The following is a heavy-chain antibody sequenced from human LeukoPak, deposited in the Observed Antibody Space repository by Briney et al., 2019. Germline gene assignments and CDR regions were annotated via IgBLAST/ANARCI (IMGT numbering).Heavy chain of an antibody. Sequence: PGGSLRLSCAASGFTFDDYAMHWVRQAPGKGLEWVSLISWDGGSTYYADSVKGRFTISRDNSKNSLYLQMNSLRVEDTAVYYCAKGGTRGSWYHFDSWGQGTLVTVSS. CDR3: AKGGTRGSWYHFDS. V-gene: IGHV3-43D*03. CDR1: GFTFDDYA. CDR2: ISWDGGST. J-gene: IGHJ4*02. D-gene: IGHD6-13*01.